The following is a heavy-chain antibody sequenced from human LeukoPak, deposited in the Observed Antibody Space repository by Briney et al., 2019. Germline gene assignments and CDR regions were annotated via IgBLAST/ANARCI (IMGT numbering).Heavy chain of an antibody. D-gene: IGHD1-14*01. V-gene: IGHV1-8*01. CDR1: GYIFIDYD. J-gene: IGHJ4*02. Sequence: GASVRVSCKTSGYIFIDYDLNWVRQAPGQGLEWMGWLNPYSGDTGYAPRFQGRLTMTRATSITTAYMELSSLTSDDTAVYYCARFHRHQLPKSDYWGQGTLVTVS. CDR3: ARFHRHQLPKSDY. CDR2: LNPYSGDT.